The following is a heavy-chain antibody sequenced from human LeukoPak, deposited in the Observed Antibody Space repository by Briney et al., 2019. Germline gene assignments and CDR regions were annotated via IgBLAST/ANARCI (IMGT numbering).Heavy chain of an antibody. D-gene: IGHD3-10*01. Sequence: GGSLRLSCAASGFTFSTYPMHWVRQAPGKGLEYVSAITNNGDSTYHANSVKGRFTISSDNSKNTLYLQMGSLRAEDMAVYYCARDNRRSGGSGSWAAFDIWGQGTMVTVSS. J-gene: IGHJ3*02. CDR2: ITNNGDST. CDR3: ARDNRRSGGSGSWAAFDI. V-gene: IGHV3-64*01. CDR1: GFTFSTYP.